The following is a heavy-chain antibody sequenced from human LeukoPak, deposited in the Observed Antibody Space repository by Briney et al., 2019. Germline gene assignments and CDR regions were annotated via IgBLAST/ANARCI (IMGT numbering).Heavy chain of an antibody. Sequence: GGSLRLSCAASGFTFSSYAMSWVRLAPGKGLEWVSAISGSGGSTYYADSVKGRFTISRDNSKNTLYLQMNSLRAEDTAVYYCAKVKNDILTGYYPYFFDYWGQGTLVTVSS. V-gene: IGHV3-23*01. J-gene: IGHJ4*02. CDR2: ISGSGGST. CDR3: AKVKNDILTGYYPYFFDY. D-gene: IGHD3-9*01. CDR1: GFTFSSYA.